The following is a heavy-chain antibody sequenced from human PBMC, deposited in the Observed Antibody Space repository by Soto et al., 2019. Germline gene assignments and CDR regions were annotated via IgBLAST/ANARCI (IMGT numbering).Heavy chain of an antibody. J-gene: IGHJ3*02. CDR3: ARDLRSSIWYDAFDI. V-gene: IGHV3-53*01. Sequence: EVQLVESGGDLIQPGGSLRLSCAASGFTVSSNYMSWVRQAPGKGLEWVSVIYSGGSTYYADSVKGRFTISRDNSKNTLYLQMNSLRADDTAVYYCARDLRSSIWYDAFDIWGQGTMVTVSS. CDR2: IYSGGST. D-gene: IGHD6-13*01. CDR1: GFTVSSNY.